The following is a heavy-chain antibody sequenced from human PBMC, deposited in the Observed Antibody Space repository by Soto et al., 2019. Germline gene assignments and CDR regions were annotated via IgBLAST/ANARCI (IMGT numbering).Heavy chain of an antibody. CDR2: ISHRGTA. J-gene: IGHJ5*02. V-gene: IGHV4-31*03. D-gene: IGHD6-13*01. CDR1: GGSISSGAYY. Sequence: LSLTCTVSGGSISSGAYYWGWIRQHPGKGLEWIGYISHRGTAYYTPSLKSRVSLSVDPSKSQFSLNVTSLTAADTAVYYCARVSATGTRWFDPWGPGTLVTVSS. CDR3: ARVSATGTRWFDP.